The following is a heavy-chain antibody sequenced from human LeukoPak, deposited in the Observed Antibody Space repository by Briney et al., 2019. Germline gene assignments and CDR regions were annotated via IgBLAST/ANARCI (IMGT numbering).Heavy chain of an antibody. CDR1: GYTFSGYY. D-gene: IGHD2-15*01. V-gene: IGHV1-2*02. CDR2: INPNSGRT. CDR3: ARGYCSGDSCYSNDWFDS. Sequence: GASVKVSCKASGYTFSGYYMHWVRQAHGQGLEWMGWINPNSGRTKNAQKFQGRVTMTRDTSINTAYMDLSGLTSDDTAVYYCARGYCSGDSCYSNDWFDSWGQGTLVTVSS. J-gene: IGHJ5*01.